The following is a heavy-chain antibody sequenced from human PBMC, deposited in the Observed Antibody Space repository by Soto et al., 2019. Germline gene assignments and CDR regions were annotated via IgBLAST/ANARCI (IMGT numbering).Heavy chain of an antibody. D-gene: IGHD6-13*01. Sequence: GGSLRLSCAASGFTFSSYAMSWVRQAPGKGLEWVSAISGSGGSTYYADSVKGRFTISRDNSKNTLYLQMNSLRAEDTAVYYCAKLEARRPGYSSSWYYYGMDVWGQGTTVTVSS. CDR3: AKLEARRPGYSSSWYYYGMDV. CDR1: GFTFSSYA. V-gene: IGHV3-23*01. CDR2: ISGSGGST. J-gene: IGHJ6*02.